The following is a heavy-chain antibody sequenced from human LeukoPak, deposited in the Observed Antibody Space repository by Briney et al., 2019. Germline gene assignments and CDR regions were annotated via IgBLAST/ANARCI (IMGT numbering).Heavy chain of an antibody. CDR2: IYYSGST. CDR1: GGSISSYY. V-gene: IGHV4-59*08. J-gene: IGHJ4*02. D-gene: IGHD6-19*01. Sequence: SETLSLTCTVSGGSISSYYWSWIRQPPGKGLEWNGYIYYSGSTNYNPSLKSRVTISVDTSKNQFSLKLSSVTAADTAVYYCARVTSGWSNQIDYWGQGTLVTVSS. CDR3: ARVTSGWSNQIDY.